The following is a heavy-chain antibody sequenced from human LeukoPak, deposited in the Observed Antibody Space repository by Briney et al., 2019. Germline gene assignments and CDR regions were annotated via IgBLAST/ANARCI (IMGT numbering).Heavy chain of an antibody. D-gene: IGHD6-25*01. Sequence: GGSLRLSCAASGFTFSSHAMNWVRQVPGKGLVWVSTISADGDGPHYADSVKGRFTISRDNSKDTLFLQMNSLRDGDTAVYFCARTFNGFDPTFDYWGQGTLVTVSS. CDR2: ISADGDGP. J-gene: IGHJ4*02. CDR1: GFTFSSHA. CDR3: ARTFNGFDPTFDY. V-gene: IGHV3-23*01.